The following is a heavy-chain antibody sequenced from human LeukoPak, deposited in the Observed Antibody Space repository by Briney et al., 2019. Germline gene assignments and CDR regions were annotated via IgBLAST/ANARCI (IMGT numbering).Heavy chain of an antibody. CDR3: SKGSVNLDY. J-gene: IGHJ4*02. V-gene: IGHV3-23*01. CDR2: ISSTGGGT. Sequence: AGGSLRLSCAASGFTFRDYAMSWVRQAPGKGLEWVSTISSTGGGTYYADSVKGRFTISRDNSNNTVYLQMNSLRAEDTAVYYCSKGSVNLDYWGQGTLVTVSS. D-gene: IGHD3-3*01. CDR1: GFTFRDYA.